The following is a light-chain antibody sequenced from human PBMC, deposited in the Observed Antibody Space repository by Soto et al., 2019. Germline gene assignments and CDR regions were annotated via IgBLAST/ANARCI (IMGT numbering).Light chain of an antibody. CDR3: QQYFSTPYT. CDR2: WAS. V-gene: IGKV4-1*01. Sequence: DIVMTQSPDSLAVSLGERATINCKSSQSFLHTSNNKNYLAWYQQKPGQPPKLLIYWASTRESGIPDRFSGSGLVTDFPLTISRLQAEDVAVYYCQQYFSTPYTFGQGTRLE. CDR1: QSFLHTSNNKNY. J-gene: IGKJ2*01.